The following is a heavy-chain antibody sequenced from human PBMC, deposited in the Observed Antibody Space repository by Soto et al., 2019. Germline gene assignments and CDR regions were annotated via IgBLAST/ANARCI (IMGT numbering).Heavy chain of an antibody. CDR1: GFIFSSFW. D-gene: IGHD3-10*01. J-gene: IGHJ6*02. CDR3: AREGSLGLDV. V-gene: IGHV3-74*03. Sequence: EVRLEEAGGGFVQPGGSLRVSCSGSGFIFSSFWMHWVRQGPGKGLEWVSRINGDGASLAYAESVKGRFSISRDNVKNTLHLQMNSLGVDDTAMYFCAREGSLGLDVWGRGTTVTVSS. CDR2: INGDGASL.